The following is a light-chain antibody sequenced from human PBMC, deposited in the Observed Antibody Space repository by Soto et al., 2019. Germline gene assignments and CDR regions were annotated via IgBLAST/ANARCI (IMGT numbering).Light chain of an antibody. CDR3: QHHYSTPPA. Sequence: DIVMTQSPDSLAVSLGERATINCKSSQSVLYSSNNKNYLTWYQQKPGQPPRLLIYWASTRDSGVPDRFSGSRSGTDFTLTISTLQAEDVAVYYCQHHYSTPPAFGGGTKVEIK. J-gene: IGKJ4*02. CDR2: WAS. CDR1: QSVLYSSNNKNY. V-gene: IGKV4-1*01.